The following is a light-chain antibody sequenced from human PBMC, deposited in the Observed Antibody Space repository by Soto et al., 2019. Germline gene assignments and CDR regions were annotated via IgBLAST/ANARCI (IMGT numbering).Light chain of an antibody. CDR1: SSNIGAGHV. CDR2: GTS. V-gene: IGLV1-40*01. Sequence: QSVLTQPPSVSGAPGQRVTISCTGSSSNIGAGHVVHWYQQFPGRAPNLLIYGTSNRPSGVPDRFSGSKSGTSASLALTGLQGEDEGDYYCQSYDNGLSASVFGGGTKLTVL. CDR3: QSYDNGLSASV. J-gene: IGLJ2*01.